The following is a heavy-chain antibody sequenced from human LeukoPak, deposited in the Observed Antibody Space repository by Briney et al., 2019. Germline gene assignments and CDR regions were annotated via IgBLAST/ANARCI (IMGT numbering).Heavy chain of an antibody. Sequence: GGSLRLSCAASRFTFRSYTIHWVRQAPGKGLEWVAVISYDGNNKYYADSVKGRFTISRDSSKNTLYPQMNSLRAEDTAVYYCARDGPYYDVLTGYPPFDYWGQGTLVTVSS. J-gene: IGHJ4*02. D-gene: IGHD3-9*01. CDR2: ISYDGNNK. V-gene: IGHV3-30-3*01. CDR1: RFTFRSYT. CDR3: ARDGPYYDVLTGYPPFDY.